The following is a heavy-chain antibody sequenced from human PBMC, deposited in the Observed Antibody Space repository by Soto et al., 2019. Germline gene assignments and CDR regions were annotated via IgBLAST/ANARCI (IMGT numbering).Heavy chain of an antibody. J-gene: IGHJ4*02. CDR3: ARDVGYHYDGSPSGQFDF. CDR1: GYSISSGYY. V-gene: IGHV4-38-2*02. Sequence: PSETLSLTCAVSGYSISSGYYWGWIRQPPGKGLEWIGSIYHSGSTYYNPSLKSRVTISVDTSKNQFSLKLSSVTAADTAVYYCARDVGYHYDGSPSGQFDFWGQGTLVTVSS. D-gene: IGHD3-22*01. CDR2: IYHSGST.